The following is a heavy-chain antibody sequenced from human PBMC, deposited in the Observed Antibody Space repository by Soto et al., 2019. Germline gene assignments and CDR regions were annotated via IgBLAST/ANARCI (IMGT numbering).Heavy chain of an antibody. CDR1: GFTFSSYS. CDR2: ISSSSSTI. CDR3: ARDPSYGSGSFAGRIDY. Sequence: GGSLRLSCAASGFTFSSYSMNWVRQAPGKGLGWVSYISSSSSTIYYADSVKGRFTISRDNAKNSLYLQMNSLRAEDTAVYYCARDPSYGSGSFAGRIDYWGQGTLVTVSS. J-gene: IGHJ4*02. D-gene: IGHD3-10*01. V-gene: IGHV3-48*01.